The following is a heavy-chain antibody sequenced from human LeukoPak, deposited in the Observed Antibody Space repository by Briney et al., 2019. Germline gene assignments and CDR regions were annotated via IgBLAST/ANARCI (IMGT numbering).Heavy chain of an antibody. V-gene: IGHV4-59*01. D-gene: IGHD6-13*01. J-gene: IGHJ4*02. CDR2: IYYSGST. CDR1: GGSISSYY. CDR3: ARWSIPTYSSSWYYNYFDY. Sequence: PSETLSLTCTVSGGSISSYYWSWIRQPPGKGLEWIGYIYYSGSTNYNPSLKSRVTISVDTSKNQFSLKLSSVTAADTAVYYCARWSIPTYSSSWYYNYFDYWGQGTLVTVSS.